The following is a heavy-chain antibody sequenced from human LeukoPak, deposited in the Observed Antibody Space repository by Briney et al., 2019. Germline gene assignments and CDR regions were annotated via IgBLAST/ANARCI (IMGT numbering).Heavy chain of an antibody. J-gene: IGHJ4*02. Sequence: GGSLRLSCAASGFPFSSYSMNWVRQAPRRGLEWVSYITISSSTIYYADSVKGRFTISRDNAKNSLYLQMNSLRAEDTAVYYCARGPYTDYWGQGTLVTVSS. CDR2: ITISSSTI. V-gene: IGHV3-48*04. D-gene: IGHD4-11*01. CDR3: ARGPYTDY. CDR1: GFPFSSYS.